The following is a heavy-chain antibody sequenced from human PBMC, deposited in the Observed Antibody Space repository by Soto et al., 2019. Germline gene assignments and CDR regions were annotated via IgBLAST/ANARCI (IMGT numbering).Heavy chain of an antibody. CDR1: GYTFTSYA. V-gene: IGHV1-18*01. J-gene: IGHJ4*02. CDR3: AGDGPPADY. CDR2: ISAYNGNT. Sequence: QVQLVQSGAEVKKPGASVKVSCKASGYTFTSYAISWVRQAPGQGLEWMGWISAYNGNTNYAQKFQARVTMTTDTSTSTPYMELRGLRSDDTAGYYRAGDGPPADYLGQGTLVTVSS.